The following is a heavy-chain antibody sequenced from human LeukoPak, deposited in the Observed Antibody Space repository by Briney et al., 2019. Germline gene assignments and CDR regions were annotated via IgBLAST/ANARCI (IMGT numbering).Heavy chain of an antibody. CDR3: AREATWGQWYFDH. D-gene: IGHD6-19*01. Sequence: PGTSLRLSCVASGFSFSNHGMHWVRQAPGKGLEWVSVIASDGGAKFYADSVKGRFTRSRDNPKNMFFLQMNLLTVEDTAIYYCAREATWGQWYFDHWGQGTPVTVSS. CDR1: GFSFSNHG. V-gene: IGHV3-30*03. CDR2: IASDGGAK. J-gene: IGHJ4*02.